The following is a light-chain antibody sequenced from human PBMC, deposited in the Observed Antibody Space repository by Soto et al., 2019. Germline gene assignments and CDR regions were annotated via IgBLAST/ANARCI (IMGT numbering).Light chain of an antibody. CDR2: GNS. Sequence: QSVLTQPPSVSGVPGQRVTISCTGSSSNIGAGYDVHWYQQLPGTAPKLLIYGNSNRPSGVPDRFSGSKSGTSASLAITGLQAEDEADYYCQSYDSSLSGYVVGTGTKLTVL. J-gene: IGLJ1*01. V-gene: IGLV1-40*01. CDR3: QSYDSSLSGYV. CDR1: SSNIGAGYD.